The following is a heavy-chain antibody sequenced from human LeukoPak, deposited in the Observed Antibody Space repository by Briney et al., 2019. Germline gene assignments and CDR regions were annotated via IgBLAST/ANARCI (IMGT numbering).Heavy chain of an antibody. CDR1: GGSISSYY. D-gene: IGHD3-3*01. Sequence: SETLSLTCTVSGGSISSYYWSWIRQPPGKGLEWIGYIYYSGSTHYIPSLKSRVTISVDTSKNQFSLKLSSVTAADTAVYYCARVEGFRYWYFDLWGRGTLVTVSS. V-gene: IGHV4-59*01. CDR3: ARVEGFRYWYFDL. J-gene: IGHJ2*01. CDR2: IYYSGST.